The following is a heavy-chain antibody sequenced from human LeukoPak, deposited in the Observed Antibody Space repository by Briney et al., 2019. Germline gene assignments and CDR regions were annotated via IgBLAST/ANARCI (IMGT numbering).Heavy chain of an antibody. J-gene: IGHJ4*02. Sequence: SETLSLTCTVSGISISSSNSYWGWIRQPPGKGLEWIGSIYYTGNTYYNASLKSRVTISIDTSKNQISLRLTSATAADTAMYYCARQTGSGLLTLPGGQGTLVTVSS. CDR2: IYYTGNT. CDR1: GISISSSNSY. V-gene: IGHV4-39*01. CDR3: ARQTGSGLLTLP. D-gene: IGHD3/OR15-3a*01.